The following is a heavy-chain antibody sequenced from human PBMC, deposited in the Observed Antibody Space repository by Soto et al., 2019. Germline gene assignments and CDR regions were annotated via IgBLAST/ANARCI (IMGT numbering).Heavy chain of an antibody. V-gene: IGHV4-34*01. Sequence: SETLSLTCAVYGGSFSNNYWTWFRQPPGKGLEWIGEISPSGTTKYIPSLKSRGTISVDTSRKQFFLKVTSVSAADTAVYYCATPRGPGTQPEIWAPGPRVTASS. D-gene: IGHD1-1*01. CDR1: GGSFSNNY. J-gene: IGHJ4*02. CDR3: ATPRGPGTQPEI. CDR2: ISPSGTT.